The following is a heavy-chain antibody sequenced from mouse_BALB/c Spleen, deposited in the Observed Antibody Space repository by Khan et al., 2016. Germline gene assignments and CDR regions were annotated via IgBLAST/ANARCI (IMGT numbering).Heavy chain of an antibody. CDR1: GFTFSRFG. CDR2: ISSGSSTI. V-gene: IGHV5-17*02. Sequence: EVELVESGGGLVQPGGSRKLSCAASGFTFSRFGMHWVRQTPAKGLAWVAFISSGSSTIYYTDTLKGRLTSSRDNPKNALLLQMTSLRSEDTAMYYCTRGDYWGQGATLTVSS. CDR3: TRGDY. J-gene: IGHJ2*01.